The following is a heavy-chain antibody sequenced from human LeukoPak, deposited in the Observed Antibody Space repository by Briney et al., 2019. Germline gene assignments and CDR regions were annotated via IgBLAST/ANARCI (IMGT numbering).Heavy chain of an antibody. CDR3: ARAGDLLLPFDY. CDR1: GYTFTGYG. V-gene: IGHV1-18*01. Sequence: ASVKVSCKASGYTFTGYGISWVRQAPGQGLEWMGWISAYNGNTNYAQKFQGRVTMTRDTSISTAYMELSRLRSDDTAVYYCARAGDLLLPFDYWGQGTLVTVSS. J-gene: IGHJ4*02. D-gene: IGHD2-2*01. CDR2: ISAYNGNT.